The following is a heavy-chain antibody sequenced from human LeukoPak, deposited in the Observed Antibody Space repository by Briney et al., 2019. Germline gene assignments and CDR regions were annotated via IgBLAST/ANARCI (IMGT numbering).Heavy chain of an antibody. CDR2: IIPIFGTA. D-gene: IGHD2-21*01. J-gene: IGHJ6*02. Sequence: SVKVSCKASGGTFSSYAISWVRQAPGQGLEWMGGIIPIFGTANYAQKFQGRVTITRDTSASTAYMELSSLRSEDTAVYYCARLALPYYYYYGMDVWGQGTTVTVSS. CDR3: ARLALPYYYYYGMDV. V-gene: IGHV1-69*05. CDR1: GGTFSSYA.